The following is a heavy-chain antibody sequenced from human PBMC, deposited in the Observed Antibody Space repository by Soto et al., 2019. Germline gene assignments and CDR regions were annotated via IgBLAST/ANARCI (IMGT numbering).Heavy chain of an antibody. CDR1: GFTFSDDY. D-gene: IGHD3-10*01. CDR3: ARDQAYGSGSYFNY. J-gene: IGHJ4*02. CDR2: ISSSGSTI. Sequence: PGGSLRLSCAASGFTFSDDYMSWIRKAPGKGLEWVSYISSSGSTIYYADSVKGRFTISRDNAKNSLYLQMNSLRAEDTAVYYCARDQAYGSGSYFNYWGQGTLVTVSS. V-gene: IGHV3-11*01.